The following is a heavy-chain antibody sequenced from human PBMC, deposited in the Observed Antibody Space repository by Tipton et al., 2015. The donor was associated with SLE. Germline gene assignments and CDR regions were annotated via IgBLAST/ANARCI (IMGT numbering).Heavy chain of an antibody. Sequence: LRLSCTVSGGSISSSSYYWGWIRQPPGKGLEWIGEINHSGSTNYNPSLKSRVTISVDTSKNQFSLKLSSVTAADTAVYYCARGESILLWFGEPPALDYWGQGTLVTVSS. V-gene: IGHV4-39*07. CDR2: INHSGST. J-gene: IGHJ4*02. CDR1: GGSISSSSYY. D-gene: IGHD3-10*01. CDR3: ARGESILLWFGEPPALDY.